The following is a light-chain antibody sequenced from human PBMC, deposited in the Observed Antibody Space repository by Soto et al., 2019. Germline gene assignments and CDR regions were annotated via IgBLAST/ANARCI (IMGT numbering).Light chain of an antibody. J-gene: IGKJ1*01. CDR1: QAISND. V-gene: IGKV1-6*01. CDR3: LQDNNYPWT. Sequence: AIQMTQSPSSLSASVGDRVTIICRASQAISNDLGWYQQKPGKAPNLLIYGASSLESGVPSRFSGSGSGTDFTLTISSLQPEDFATYYCLQDNNYPWTFGQGNKVEI. CDR2: GAS.